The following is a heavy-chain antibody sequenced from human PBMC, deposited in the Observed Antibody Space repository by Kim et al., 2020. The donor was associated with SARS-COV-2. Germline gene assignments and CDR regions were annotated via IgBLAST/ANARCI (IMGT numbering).Heavy chain of an antibody. V-gene: IGHV1-3*01. CDR1: GYTFTSYA. CDR3: ARDPGMVQGVGGFYYYFYGVDV. CDR2: INAGNGNT. J-gene: IGHJ6*02. Sequence: ASVKVSCKASGYTFTSYAMHWVRQAPGQRLEWMGWINAGNGNTKYSQKFQGRVTITRDTSASTAYMELSSLRSEDTAVYYCARDPGMVQGVGGFYYYFYGVDVWGQETTVTVSS. D-gene: IGHD3-10*01.